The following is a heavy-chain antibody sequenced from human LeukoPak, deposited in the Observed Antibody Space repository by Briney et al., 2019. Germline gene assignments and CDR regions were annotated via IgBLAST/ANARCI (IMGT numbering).Heavy chain of an antibody. CDR2: TDSRNTI. J-gene: IGHJ4*02. D-gene: IGHD5-18*01. V-gene: IGHV3-48*01. CDR1: GFTFSSYI. CDR3: ARVFYTYGPYYFDY. Sequence: QPGGSLRLSCAASGFTFSSYILTWIRQAPGKGLEWVPYTDSRNTIYYTDSVKGRFTISRDNAKNSLYLQMNSLRVEDTALYYCARVFYTYGPYYFDYWGQGTLVTVSS.